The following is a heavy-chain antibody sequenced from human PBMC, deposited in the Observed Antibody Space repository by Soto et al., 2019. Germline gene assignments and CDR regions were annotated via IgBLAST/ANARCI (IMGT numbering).Heavy chain of an antibody. CDR1: GYTFTSYG. D-gene: IGHD4-17*01. V-gene: IGHV1-18*01. Sequence: GASVKVSCKASGYTFTSYGISWVRQAPGQGLEWMGWISAYNGNTNYAQKLQGRVTMTTDTSTSTAYMELRSLRSDDTAVYYCAAVGGYYGDYPNFDYWGRGTRVTVSS. CDR3: AAVGGYYGDYPNFDY. J-gene: IGHJ4*02. CDR2: ISAYNGNT.